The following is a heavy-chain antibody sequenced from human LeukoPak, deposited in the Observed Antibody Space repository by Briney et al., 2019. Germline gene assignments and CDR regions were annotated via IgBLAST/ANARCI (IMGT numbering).Heavy chain of an antibody. Sequence: ASVKVSCKAFGYTFTDYYMHWVRQAPGQGLEWMGWINPNSGGTNYAQKFQGRVTMTRDTSISTAYMELSRLRSDDTAVYYCARSRGLRSYFDYWGQGTLVTVSS. V-gene: IGHV1-2*02. D-gene: IGHD4-17*01. CDR2: INPNSGGT. J-gene: IGHJ4*02. CDR1: GYTFTDYY. CDR3: ARSRGLRSYFDY.